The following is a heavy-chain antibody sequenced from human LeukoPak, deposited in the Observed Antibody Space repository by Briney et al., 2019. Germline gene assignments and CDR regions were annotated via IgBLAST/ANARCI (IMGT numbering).Heavy chain of an antibody. CDR2: SSDTT. CDR1: GFTFSSYA. J-gene: IGHJ4*02. Sequence: GGSLRLSCAASGFTFSSYAMSWVRQAPRKGLEWVSTSSDTTYYTDSVRGRFTISRDTSKNTLYLQMNSLGAADTAVYYCARSRGPGNHFFDYWGQGALVTVSS. CDR3: ARSRGPGNHFFDY. D-gene: IGHD4-23*01. V-gene: IGHV3-23*01.